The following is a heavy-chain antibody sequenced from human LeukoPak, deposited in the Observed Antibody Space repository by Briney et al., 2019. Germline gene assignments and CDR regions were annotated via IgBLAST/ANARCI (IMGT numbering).Heavy chain of an antibody. CDR1: GYTFTSYA. D-gene: IGHD6-19*01. CDR2: INTNTGNP. CDR3: ARDQGAYSNGWYSSLGLDY. Sequence: ASVKVSCKASGYTFTSYAMNWVRQAPGQGLEWMGWINTNTGNPTYAQGFTGRFVFSLDTSVSTAYLQISSLKAEDTAVYYCARDQGAYSNGWYSSLGLDYWGQGTLVTVSS. J-gene: IGHJ4*02. V-gene: IGHV7-4-1*02.